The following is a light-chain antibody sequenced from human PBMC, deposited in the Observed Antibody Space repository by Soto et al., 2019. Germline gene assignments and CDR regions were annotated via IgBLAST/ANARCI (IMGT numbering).Light chain of an antibody. J-gene: IGLJ2*01. CDR3: AAWDDSLNGPV. V-gene: IGLV1-44*01. CDR1: SSNIGSNT. CDR2: SNN. Sequence: QSVLTQPPSASGTPGQRVTISCSGSSSNIGSNTVNWYQHLPGTAPKLLIYSNNQRPSGVPDRFSGSKSGTSASLAISGLQSEDEADYYCAAWDDSLNGPVFGGGTTVTVL.